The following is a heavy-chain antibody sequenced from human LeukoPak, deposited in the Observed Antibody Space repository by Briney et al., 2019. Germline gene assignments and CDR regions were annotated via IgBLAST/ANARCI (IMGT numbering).Heavy chain of an antibody. CDR1: GFTFSSYA. CDR3: AKGRSSTSSLNALDI. J-gene: IGHJ3*02. CDR2: MRYDGSNE. Sequence: PGGSLRLSCAASGFTFSSYAIHWVRLAPGKGLEWVSFMRYDGSNEYYADSVKGRFAISRDNSKNTAYLQMNSLRGEDTAVYYCAKGRSSTSSLNALDIWGQGTLVTVSS. V-gene: IGHV3-30*02. D-gene: IGHD6-13*01.